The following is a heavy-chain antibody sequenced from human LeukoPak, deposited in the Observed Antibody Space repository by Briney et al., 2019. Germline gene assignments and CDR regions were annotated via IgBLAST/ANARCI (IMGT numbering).Heavy chain of an antibody. CDR3: ARAPSEIGGYYPEYFRH. Sequence: GGSLRLSCRASGFSFTTYSMNWVRQAPGKGLEWVSVIRAEGHRTYYADSVKGRFTISRDNANNTLSLQMNSLRPEDTGVYYCARAPSEIGGYYPEYFRHWGQGTLVTVSS. CDR1: GFSFTTYS. CDR2: IRAEGHRT. V-gene: IGHV3-23*01. J-gene: IGHJ1*01. D-gene: IGHD3-22*01.